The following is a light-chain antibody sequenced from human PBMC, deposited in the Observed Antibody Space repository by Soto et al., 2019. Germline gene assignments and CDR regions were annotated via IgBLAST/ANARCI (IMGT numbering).Light chain of an antibody. V-gene: IGLV2-18*02. CDR1: SSDVGNYNR. CDR2: EVS. CDR3: SSYTSSTTVV. J-gene: IGLJ2*01. Sequence: QSALTQPPSVSGSPGQSVTISCTGTSSDVGNYNRVSWYQQPPGTAPKLMIDEVSNRPSGVPDRFSGSKSGNTASLTISGLQAEDEADYYCSSYTSSTTVVFGGGTKLTVL.